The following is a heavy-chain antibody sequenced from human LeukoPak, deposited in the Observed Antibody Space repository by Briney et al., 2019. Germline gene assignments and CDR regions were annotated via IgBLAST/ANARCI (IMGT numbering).Heavy chain of an antibody. CDR3: ASLAYCGGDCYPFDY. V-gene: IGHV4-59*01. D-gene: IGHD2-21*02. CDR1: GGSISIYY. CDR2: IYYSGGT. J-gene: IGHJ4*02. Sequence: PSETLSLTSTVPGGSISIYYWSWIRQPPGEGLEWSGHIYYSGGTNYNTSLKSRATISVDTTKNRFSLKLSSVTAADTAVYYCASLAYCGGDCYPFDYWGQGTLVSVSS.